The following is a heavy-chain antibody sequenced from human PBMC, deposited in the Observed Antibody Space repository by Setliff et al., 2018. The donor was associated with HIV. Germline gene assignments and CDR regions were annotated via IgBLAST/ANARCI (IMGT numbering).Heavy chain of an antibody. CDR1: GGSFSGYY. CDR3: ARDRGPYCSGSICHPPHSSYMDV. D-gene: IGHD2-15*01. V-gene: IGHV4-34*01. CDR2: INHSGST. Sequence: PSETLSLTCAIYGGSFSGYYWSWIRQPPGKGLEWIGEINHSGSTNYNPSLKSRVTISVDTSKNQFSLRLSSVTAADTAVYYCARDRGPYCSGSICHPPHSSYMDVWGKGTTVTVSS. J-gene: IGHJ6*03.